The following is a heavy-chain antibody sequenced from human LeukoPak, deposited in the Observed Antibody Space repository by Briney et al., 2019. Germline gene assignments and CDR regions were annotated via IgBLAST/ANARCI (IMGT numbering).Heavy chain of an antibody. CDR2: IYSGGST. J-gene: IGHJ6*03. CDR3: ARVSDVYYYYYMDV. Sequence: ETLSLTCTVSGGSISSYYMSWVRQAPGKGLEWVSVIYSGGSTYYADSVKGRFTISRDNSKNTLYLQMNSLRAEDTAVYYCARVSDVYYYYYMDVWGKGTTVTISS. CDR1: GGSISSYY. V-gene: IGHV3-53*01.